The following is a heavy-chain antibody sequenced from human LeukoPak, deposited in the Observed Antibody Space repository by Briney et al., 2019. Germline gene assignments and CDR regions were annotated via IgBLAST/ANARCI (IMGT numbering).Heavy chain of an antibody. CDR3: ARDLGYSSGWYAAQTHY. Sequence: PSETLSLTCTVSGGSISSYYWSWIRQPPGKGLEWIGYIYYSGSTNYNPSLKSRVTISVDTSKNQFSLKLSSVTAADTAVYYCARDLGYSSGWYAAQTHYWGQGTLVTVSS. CDR2: IYYSGST. J-gene: IGHJ4*02. CDR1: GGSISSYY. D-gene: IGHD6-19*01. V-gene: IGHV4-59*12.